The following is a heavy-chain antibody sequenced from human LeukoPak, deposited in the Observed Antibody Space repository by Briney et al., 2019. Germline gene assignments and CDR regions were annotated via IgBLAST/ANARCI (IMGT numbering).Heavy chain of an antibody. CDR2: ISSSGSTI. D-gene: IGHD3-10*01. CDR1: GFTFSSYE. V-gene: IGHV3-48*03. J-gene: IGHJ4*02. Sequence: GGSLRLSCAASGFTFSSYEMNWVRQAPGKGLEWVSYISSSGSTIYYADSVKGRFTISRDNAKNSLYLQMNSLRAEDTAVYYCARGPSVYFDYWGQGTQVTVSS. CDR3: ARGPSVYFDY.